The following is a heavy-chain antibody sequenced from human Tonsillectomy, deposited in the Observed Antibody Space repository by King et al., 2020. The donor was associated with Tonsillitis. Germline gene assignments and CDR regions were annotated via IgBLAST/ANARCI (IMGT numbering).Heavy chain of an antibody. CDR2: ISWNSGSI. CDR3: AKDLGGSYGKYYFDY. D-gene: IGHD3-16*01. V-gene: IGHV3-9*01. Sequence: VQLVESGGGLVQPGRSLRLSCAASGFTFDDYAMHWVRQGPGKGLEWVSGISWNSGSIGYADVVKGRFTISRDNAKNSLYLQMNSLRAEDTALYYCAKDLGGSYGKYYFDYWGQGTLVTVSS. CDR1: GFTFDDYA. J-gene: IGHJ4*02.